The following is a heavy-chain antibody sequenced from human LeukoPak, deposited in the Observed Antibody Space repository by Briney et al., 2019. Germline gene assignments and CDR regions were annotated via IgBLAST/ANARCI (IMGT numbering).Heavy chain of an antibody. V-gene: IGHV3-74*01. D-gene: IGHD4-11*01. J-gene: IGHJ4*02. CDR1: GFTFSSYW. CDR2: INSDGSPT. CDR3: ARRFYSHYFDF. Sequence: PGGSLRLSCAASGFTFSSYWIHWVRQVPGKGLVWVSGINSDGSPTNYADSVKGRFTISRDNAKNTLYLQMNSLRAEDSAMYYCARRFYSHYFDFWGQGTLVTVSS.